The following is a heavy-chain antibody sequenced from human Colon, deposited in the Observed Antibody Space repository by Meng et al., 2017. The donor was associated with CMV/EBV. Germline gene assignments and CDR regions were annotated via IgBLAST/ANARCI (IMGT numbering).Heavy chain of an antibody. Sequence: QGKLQEAGPGLVKPSEPLSLSCTVSGGSISSYYWSWIRQPAGKGLEWIGRIYPSGFPKYKPSLESRVTMSADTSKNQISLKLTSVTAADTAVYYCARAQYTYGYWIFDYWGQGTLVTVSS. CDR2: IYPSGFP. CDR1: GGSISSYY. J-gene: IGHJ4*02. CDR3: ARAQYTYGYWIFDY. V-gene: IGHV4-4*07. D-gene: IGHD5-18*01.